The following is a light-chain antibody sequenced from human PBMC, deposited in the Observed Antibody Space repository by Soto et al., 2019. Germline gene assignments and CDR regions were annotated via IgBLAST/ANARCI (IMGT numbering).Light chain of an antibody. Sequence: DIQMIQSPSSLSASLGDRVTITCRASQGIGVYLAWFQQRPGRVPSLLIYAASTLQSGVPSRFSGSGSGTDFTLTISSLQPEDVATYYCQKYNSPPLTFGGGTKVDIK. V-gene: IGKV1-27*01. CDR2: AAS. J-gene: IGKJ4*01. CDR3: QKYNSPPLT. CDR1: QGIGVY.